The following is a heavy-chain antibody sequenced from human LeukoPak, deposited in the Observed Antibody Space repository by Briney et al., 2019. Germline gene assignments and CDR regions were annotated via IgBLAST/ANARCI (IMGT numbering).Heavy chain of an antibody. CDR1: GFTFSSYS. J-gene: IGHJ4*02. CDR3: ARGETIVGASQFDY. V-gene: IGHV3-21*01. CDR2: SSSSSYI. D-gene: IGHD1-26*01. Sequence: GGSLRLSCAASGFTFSSYSMNWVRQAPGKGLERVSSSSSSSYIYYADSVKGRFTISRDNAKNSLYLQMNSLRAEDTAVYYCARGETIVGASQFDYWGQGTLVTVSS.